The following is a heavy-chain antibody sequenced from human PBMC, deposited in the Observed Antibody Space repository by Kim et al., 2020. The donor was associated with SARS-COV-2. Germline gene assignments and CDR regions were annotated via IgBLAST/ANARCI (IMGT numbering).Heavy chain of an antibody. CDR1: GFTFSDYY. CDR2: ISSSGSTI. V-gene: IGHV3-11*01. J-gene: IGHJ3*02. D-gene: IGHD3-16*02. Sequence: GGSLRLSCAASGFTFSDYYMSWIRQAPGKGLEWVSYISSSGSTIYYADSVKGRFTISRDNAKNSLYLQMNSLRAEDTAVYYCARDQRSYDYVWGSYPPDAFDIWGQGTMVTVSS. CDR3: ARDQRSYDYVWGSYPPDAFDI.